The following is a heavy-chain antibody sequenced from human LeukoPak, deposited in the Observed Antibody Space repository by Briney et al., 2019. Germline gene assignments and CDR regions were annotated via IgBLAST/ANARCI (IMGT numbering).Heavy chain of an antibody. CDR3: ARFPYYFDY. Sequence: SETLSLTCAVYGGSFSGYYWSWIRQPPGKGLEWIGEINHSGSTNYNPSLKSRVTISVDTSKNQFSLKLSPVTAADTAVYYCARFPYYFDYWGQGTLVTVSS. V-gene: IGHV4-34*01. CDR1: GGSFSGYY. J-gene: IGHJ4*02. CDR2: INHSGST.